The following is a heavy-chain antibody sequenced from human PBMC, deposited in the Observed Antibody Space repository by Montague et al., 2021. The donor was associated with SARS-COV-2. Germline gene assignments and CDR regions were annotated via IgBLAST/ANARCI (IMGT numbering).Heavy chain of an antibody. D-gene: IGHD6-19*01. CDR3: ASLYSSGWPFDY. V-gene: IGHV3-7*01. CDR1: GFTFSSYW. J-gene: IGHJ4*02. CDR2: IKQDGSEK. Sequence: SLRLSCAASGFTFSSYWMSWVRQAPGKGLEWVANIKQDGSEKYYVDSVKGRFTISRDNAKNSLYLQMNSLRAEDTAVYYCASLYSSGWPFDYWGKGTLVTASS.